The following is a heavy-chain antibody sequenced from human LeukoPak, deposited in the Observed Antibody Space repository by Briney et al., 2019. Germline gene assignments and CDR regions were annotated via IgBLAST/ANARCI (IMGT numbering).Heavy chain of an antibody. J-gene: IGHJ5*02. Sequence: SETLSLTCTVSGGSISSYYWSWIRQPPGKGLEWIGYIYYSGSTNYNPSLKSRVTISVDTSKNQFSLKLSSVTAADTAVYYCARGRQWLALNRYNWFDPWGQGTLVTVSS. D-gene: IGHD6-19*01. CDR2: IYYSGST. CDR3: ARGRQWLALNRYNWFDP. CDR1: GGSISSYY. V-gene: IGHV4-59*08.